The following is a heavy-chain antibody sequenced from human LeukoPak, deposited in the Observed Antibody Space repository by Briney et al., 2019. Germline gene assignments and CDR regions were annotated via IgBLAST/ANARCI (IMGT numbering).Heavy chain of an antibody. D-gene: IGHD1-1*01. CDR3: ARDSTGTTWQLDY. CDR1: GGAFSSYA. Sequence: ASVKVSCKAAGGAFSSYAFSWVRQAPGQGLEWMGGLIPMFRTPNYAQKVLGRVTITTDESTSTAYMELTSLGADDTAVYYCARDSTGTTWQLDYWGQGTLVTVSS. CDR2: LIPMFRTP. V-gene: IGHV1-69*05. J-gene: IGHJ4*02.